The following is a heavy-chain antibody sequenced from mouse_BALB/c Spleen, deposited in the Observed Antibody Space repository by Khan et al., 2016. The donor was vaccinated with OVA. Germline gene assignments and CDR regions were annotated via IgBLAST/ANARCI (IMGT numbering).Heavy chain of an antibody. J-gene: IGHJ3*01. Sequence: EVELVESGGDLVKPGGSLKLSCAASGFTFSAYSMSWVRQTPDKRLVWVATISSGADYTYYPDGVKGRFTISRDTAKNTLYLQMSSLKSEDTAMYYCESDLTGSFAYWGQGNRVTVSA. CDR3: ESDLTGSFAY. CDR2: ISSGADYT. CDR1: GFTFSAYS. D-gene: IGHD2-13*01. V-gene: IGHV5-6*01.